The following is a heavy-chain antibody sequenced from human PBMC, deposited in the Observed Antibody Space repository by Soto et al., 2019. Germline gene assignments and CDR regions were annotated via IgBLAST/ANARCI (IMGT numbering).Heavy chain of an antibody. J-gene: IGHJ4*02. CDR1: GFTFSSYG. V-gene: IGHV3-33*01. CDR3: ARDRAGRSLDY. CDR2: IWYDGSNK. Sequence: QVQLVESGGGVVQPGRSLRLSCAASGFTFSSYGMHWVRQAPGKGLEWVAVIWYDGSNKYYADSVKGRFTISRDNSKNTLYLQMNSLRAEDTAVYYCARDRAGRSLDYWGQGTLVTVSS. D-gene: IGHD3-10*01.